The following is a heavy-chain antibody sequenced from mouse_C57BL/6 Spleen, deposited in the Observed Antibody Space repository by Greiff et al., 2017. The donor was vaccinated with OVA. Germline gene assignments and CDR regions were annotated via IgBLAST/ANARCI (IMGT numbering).Heavy chain of an antibody. CDR3: AIPAGTFYAMDY. CDR1: GFTFSDYG. CDR2: ISSGSSTI. V-gene: IGHV5-17*01. Sequence: EVQRVESGGGLVKPGGSLKLSCAASGFTFSDYGMHWVRQAPEKGLEWVAYISSGSSTIYYADTVKGRFTISRDNAKNTLFLQMTSLRSEDTAMYYCAIPAGTFYAMDYWGQGTSVTVSS. D-gene: IGHD4-1*01. J-gene: IGHJ4*01.